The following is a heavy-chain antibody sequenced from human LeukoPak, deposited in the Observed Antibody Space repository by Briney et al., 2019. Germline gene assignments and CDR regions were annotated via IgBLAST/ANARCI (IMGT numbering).Heavy chain of an antibody. Sequence: KISCKGSGYSFTSYWISWVRQAPGQGLEWMGGIIPIFGTANYAQKFQGRVTITADESTSTAYMELSSLRSEDTAVYYCARATDIVVVPAVSTYYYYGMDVWGQGTTVTVSS. CDR1: GYSFTSYW. CDR3: ARATDIVVVPAVSTYYYYGMDV. D-gene: IGHD2-2*01. J-gene: IGHJ6*02. V-gene: IGHV1-69*01. CDR2: IIPIFGTA.